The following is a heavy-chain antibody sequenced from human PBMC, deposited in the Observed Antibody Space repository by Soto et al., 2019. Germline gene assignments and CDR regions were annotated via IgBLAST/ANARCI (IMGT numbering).Heavy chain of an antibody. J-gene: IGHJ4*02. D-gene: IGHD5-18*01. V-gene: IGHV3-74*01. CDR2: INSDGSST. CDR1: GFTFSRYW. Sequence: GGSLRLSCAASGFTFSRYWMHWVRQAPGKGLVWVSRINSDGSSTNYADSVKGRFTISRDNAKNTLYLQMNSLRAEDTAIYYWESTAIFLTLDSWGQGTPFTV. CDR3: ESTAIFLTLDS.